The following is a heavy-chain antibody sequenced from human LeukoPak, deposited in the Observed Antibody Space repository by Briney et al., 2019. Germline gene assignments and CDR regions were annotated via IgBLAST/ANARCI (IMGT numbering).Heavy chain of an antibody. D-gene: IGHD3-3*01. V-gene: IGHV3-7*01. Sequence: GGSLRLSCAAAGFTFSSYCMSWVRQAPGKGLEWVAKIKEDGTEKDYVASVKGRFTIPRDNAKNSLYLQMNGLRADDTAVYYCARHSTNYDFWSGYDYYYYMDVWGKGTTVTVSS. CDR1: GFTFSSYC. CDR3: ARHSTNYDFWSGYDYYYYMDV. CDR2: IKEDGTEK. J-gene: IGHJ6*03.